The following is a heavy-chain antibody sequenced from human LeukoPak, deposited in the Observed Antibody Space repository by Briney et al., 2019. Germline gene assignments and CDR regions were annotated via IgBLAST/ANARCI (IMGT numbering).Heavy chain of an antibody. CDR3: ARVGRGDGYNIVTDY. CDR2: INPSGGST. Sequence: ASVKLSCKASGYTFTIYYMHWVRQAPGQGLEWMGIINPSGGSTSYAQKFQGRVNLTRDTSTSTVYMELSSLRSEDTAVYYCARVGRGDGYNIVTDYWGQGTLVTVSS. V-gene: IGHV1-46*01. J-gene: IGHJ4*02. CDR1: GYTFTIYY. D-gene: IGHD5-24*01.